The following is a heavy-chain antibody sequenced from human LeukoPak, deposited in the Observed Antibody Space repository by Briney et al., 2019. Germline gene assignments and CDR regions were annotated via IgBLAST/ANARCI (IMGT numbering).Heavy chain of an antibody. CDR2: INQDGSEK. Sequence: GGSLRLSCAAFGFTFTKYWMSWVRLAPGKGLEWVATINQDGSEKYFVDSVKGRFTISRDNAKNSLYLQMNSLRAEDTAVYYCAREPHYYDGSGVFDYWGQGTLVTVSS. J-gene: IGHJ4*02. CDR1: GFTFTKYW. CDR3: AREPHYYDGSGVFDY. D-gene: IGHD3-22*01. V-gene: IGHV3-7*05.